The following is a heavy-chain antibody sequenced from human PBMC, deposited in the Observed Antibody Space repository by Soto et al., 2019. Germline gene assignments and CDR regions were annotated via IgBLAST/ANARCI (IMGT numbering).Heavy chain of an antibody. Sequence: QAHLAQSGAEVKKPGSSVTVSCKASGGTFNSYGISWVRQAPGQGLDWMGVIIPLYGTVNYAQKFQGSVSITADKSTSTAYMDLHGLRADDTAVYYCARLRVIRGVITSHFGLWGQGTLVTVSS. D-gene: IGHD3-10*01. CDR1: GGTFNSYG. J-gene: IGHJ4*02. CDR2: IIPLYGTV. V-gene: IGHV1-69*06. CDR3: ARLRVIRGVITSHFGL.